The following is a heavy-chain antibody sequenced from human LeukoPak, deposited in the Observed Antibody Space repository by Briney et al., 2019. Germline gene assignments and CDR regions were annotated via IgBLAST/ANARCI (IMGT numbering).Heavy chain of an antibody. CDR1: GGSISSYY. Sequence: SETLSLTCTVSGGSISSYYWSWIRQPAGKGLEWIGRIYTSGSTNYNPSPKSRVTMSVDTSKNQFSLKLSSVTAADTAVYYCARDRGIAAADAFDYWGQGTLVTVSS. V-gene: IGHV4-4*07. J-gene: IGHJ4*02. CDR2: IYTSGST. CDR3: ARDRGIAAADAFDY. D-gene: IGHD6-13*01.